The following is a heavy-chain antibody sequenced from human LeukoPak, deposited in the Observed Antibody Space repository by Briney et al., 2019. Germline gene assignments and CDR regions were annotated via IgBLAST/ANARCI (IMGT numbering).Heavy chain of an antibody. Sequence: SQTLSLTCTVSGGSISSGDYYWSWIRQPPGKGLEWIGYIYYSGSTYYNPSLKSRVTISVDTSKNQFSLKLSSVTAADTAVYYCARERKWPCYFDYWGQGTLVTVSS. D-gene: IGHD5-12*01. CDR3: ARERKWPCYFDY. CDR2: IYYSGST. CDR1: GGSISSGDYY. J-gene: IGHJ4*02. V-gene: IGHV4-30-4*01.